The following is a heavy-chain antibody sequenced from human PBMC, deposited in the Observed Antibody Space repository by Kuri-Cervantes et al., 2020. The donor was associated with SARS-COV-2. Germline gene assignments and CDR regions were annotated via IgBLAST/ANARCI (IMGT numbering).Heavy chain of an antibody. Sequence: ASVKVSCKASGGTFSSYAVSWVRQAPGQGLEWMGWINPNSGGTNYAQKFQGRVTMTRDTSISTAYMELSRLRSDDTAVYYCARDFWSGYTGKDAEYFQHCGQGTLVTVSS. J-gene: IGHJ1*01. CDR1: GGTFSSYA. D-gene: IGHD3-3*01. CDR2: INPNSGGT. V-gene: IGHV1-2*02. CDR3: ARDFWSGYTGKDAEYFQH.